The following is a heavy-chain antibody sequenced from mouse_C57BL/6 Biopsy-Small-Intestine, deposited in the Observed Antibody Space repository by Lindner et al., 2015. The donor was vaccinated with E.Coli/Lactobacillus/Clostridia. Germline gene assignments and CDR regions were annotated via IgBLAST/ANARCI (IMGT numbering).Heavy chain of an antibody. J-gene: IGHJ4*01. CDR2: IIPFSGTA. CDR3: ARGCGGNCYRFDY. D-gene: IGHD1-1*02. Sequence: SVKVSCKASGGTFSSYGINWVRQAPGQGLEWMGGIIPFSGTADYAQAFQGRVTITADESTSTAYMELSSPRSEDTAVYYCARGCGGNCYRFDYWGQGTLVTISS. V-gene: IGHV1S81*02. CDR1: GGTFSSYG.